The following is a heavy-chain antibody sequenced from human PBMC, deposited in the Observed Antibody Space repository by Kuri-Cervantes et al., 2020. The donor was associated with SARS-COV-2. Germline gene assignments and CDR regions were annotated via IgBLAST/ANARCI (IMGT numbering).Heavy chain of an antibody. CDR2: ISYDGSNK. J-gene: IGHJ6*02. CDR3: ALEIMSFFGMDV. Sequence: GGSLRLSCAASGFTFSSYAMHWDRQAPGKGLEWVAVISYDGSNKYYADSVQGRFTISRDNSKKMLYLQMKSLRAEDTATYYCALEIMSFFGMDVWGQGTTVTVSS. V-gene: IGHV3-30-3*01. CDR1: GFTFSSYA. D-gene: IGHD2-8*01.